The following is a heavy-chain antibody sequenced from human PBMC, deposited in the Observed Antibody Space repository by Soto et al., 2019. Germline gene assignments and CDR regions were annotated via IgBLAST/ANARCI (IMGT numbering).Heavy chain of an antibody. CDR3: ARDRQLVLGNYYYGMDV. D-gene: IGHD6-13*01. Sequence: SETLSLTCTVSGGSISSYYWSWIRQPPGRGLEWIGYIYYSGSTNYNPSLKSRVTISVDTSKNQFSLKLSSVTAADTAVYYCARDRQLVLGNYYYGMDVWGQGTTVTVSS. CDR2: IYYSGST. V-gene: IGHV4-59*01. J-gene: IGHJ6*02. CDR1: GGSISSYY.